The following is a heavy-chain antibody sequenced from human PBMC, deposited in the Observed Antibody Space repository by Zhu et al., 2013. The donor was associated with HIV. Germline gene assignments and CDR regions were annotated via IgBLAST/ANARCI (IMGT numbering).Heavy chain of an antibody. D-gene: IGHD3-16*02. CDR2: INPSGGST. V-gene: IGHV1-46*01. CDR3: ARALTLRLGELSSPLY. Sequence: QVQLVQSGAEVKKPGASVKVSCKASGYTFTSYYMHWVRQAPGQGLEWMGIINPSGGSTSYAQKFQGRVTMTRDTSTSTVYMELSSLRSEDTAVYYCARALTLRLGELSSPLYWGQGTLVTVSS. J-gene: IGHJ4*02. CDR1: GYTFTSYY.